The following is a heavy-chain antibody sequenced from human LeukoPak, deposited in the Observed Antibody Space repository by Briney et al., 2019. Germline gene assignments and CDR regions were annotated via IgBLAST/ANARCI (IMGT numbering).Heavy chain of an antibody. CDR1: GLTFSSYA. J-gene: IGHJ4*02. CDR2: ISGGSSYT. CDR3: ARNWFSTYFDY. V-gene: IGHV3-23*01. D-gene: IGHD3-10*01. Sequence: PGGSLTLSCAGSGLTFSSYAMSGVRQAPGKGLEWVSCISGGSSYTFYADSVKGRLTISRDNSKNTLYLQMNSLRAEDTAVYYCARNWFSTYFDYWGQRTLVTVSS.